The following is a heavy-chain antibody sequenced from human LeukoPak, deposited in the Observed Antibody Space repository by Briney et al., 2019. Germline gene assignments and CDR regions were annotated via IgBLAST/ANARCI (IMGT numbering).Heavy chain of an antibody. CDR3: ARGGLRFICSDH. V-gene: IGHV1-8*01. Sequence: ASVKVSCKASGYTFTSYDINWVRQAPRQGLEWMGWMNPNSGNTGYAQKFQGRVTMTRNTSISTAYMELSSLRSEDTAVYYCARGGLRFICSDHWGQGTLVTVSS. D-gene: IGHD5-12*01. CDR1: GYTFTSYD. CDR2: MNPNSGNT. J-gene: IGHJ4*02.